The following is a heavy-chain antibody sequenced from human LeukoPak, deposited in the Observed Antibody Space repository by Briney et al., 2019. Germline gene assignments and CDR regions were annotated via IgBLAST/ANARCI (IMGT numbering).Heavy chain of an antibody. CDR3: AKDTRTATTHGGFDS. Sequence: GGSLRLSCAASGFTFSSYAMNWVRQAPGKGLEWVSGISSSGGNTYYADSVKGRFTISRDNSKNTLYLQMNSLRAEDTAVYYCAKDTRTATTHGGFDSWGQGTLVTISS. J-gene: IGHJ4*02. D-gene: IGHD1-1*01. CDR2: ISSSGGNT. CDR1: GFTFSSYA. V-gene: IGHV3-23*01.